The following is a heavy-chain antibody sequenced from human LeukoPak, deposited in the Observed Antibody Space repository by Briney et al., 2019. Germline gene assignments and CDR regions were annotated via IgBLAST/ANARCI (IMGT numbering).Heavy chain of an antibody. D-gene: IGHD5-18*01. J-gene: IGHJ4*02. V-gene: IGHV3-30*18. CDR2: ISYDGSYE. CDR1: GFTFSAFG. Sequence: GRSLRLSCAASGFTFSAFGTHWVRQAPGKGLEWVAVISYDGSYEYFADSVKGRFTISRDNSKNTLYLQINSLRAEDTAMYYCAKEENTAANSWGQGTLVTVSS. CDR3: AKEENTAANS.